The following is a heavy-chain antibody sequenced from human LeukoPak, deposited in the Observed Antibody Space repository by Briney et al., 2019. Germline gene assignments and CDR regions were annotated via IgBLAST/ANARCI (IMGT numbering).Heavy chain of an antibody. V-gene: IGHV3-64*01. D-gene: IGHD6-6*01. CDR1: GFTFSRYP. Sequence: PGGSLRLSCAASGFTFSRYPMHWVRQAPGKGLEYVSAISPDGGSTFYANSMKGRFTISRDNSKNKLYLQVGSLRGEDMAVYYCARAEQFVPGYFYYMDVWGKGTTVTVSS. J-gene: IGHJ6*03. CDR3: ARAEQFVPGYFYYMDV. CDR2: ISPDGGST.